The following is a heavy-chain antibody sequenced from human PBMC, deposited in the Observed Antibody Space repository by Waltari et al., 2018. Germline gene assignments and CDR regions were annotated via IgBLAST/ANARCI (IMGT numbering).Heavy chain of an antibody. CDR1: GVSFSNFS. CDR2: IHQSGRP. CDR3: ARAPKPVAVNYFDF. D-gene: IGHD6-19*01. V-gene: IGHV4-34*01. Sequence: QVQLQQWGAGLLKPSETLSLTCGVDGVSFSNFSWSWIRQPPGKGLEWIGEIHQSGRPNYNPSLKSRVTISSDTSGNRLSLRLNAVAAADSAVYYCARAPKPVAVNYFDFWGQGTPVTVSS. J-gene: IGHJ4*02.